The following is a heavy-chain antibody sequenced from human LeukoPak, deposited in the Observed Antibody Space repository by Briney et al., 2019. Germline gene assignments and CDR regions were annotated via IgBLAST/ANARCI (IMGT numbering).Heavy chain of an antibody. D-gene: IGHD1/OR15-1a*01. Sequence: PGGSLRLSCAASGFTFSSYSMNWARQAPGKGLEWVSSISSSSYIYYADSVKGRFTISRDNAKNSLYLQMNSLRAEDTAVYYCARDPTGHITGKTYWFDPWGQGTLVTVSS. CDR1: GFTFSSYS. V-gene: IGHV3-21*01. CDR3: ARDPTGHITGKTYWFDP. J-gene: IGHJ5*02. CDR2: ISSSSYI.